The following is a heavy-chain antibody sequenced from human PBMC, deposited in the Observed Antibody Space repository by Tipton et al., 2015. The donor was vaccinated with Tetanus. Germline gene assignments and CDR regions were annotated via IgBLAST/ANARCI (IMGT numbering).Heavy chain of an antibody. CDR3: ARGTGIAAGVRWFDP. Sequence: TLSLTCAVYGGSFSGYYWSWIRQPPGKGLEWIGEINHSGSTNYNPSLKSRVTISVDTSKNQFSLKLSSVTAADTAVYYCARGTGIAAGVRWFDPWGQGTLVTVSS. CDR2: INHSGST. D-gene: IGHD6-13*01. J-gene: IGHJ5*02. CDR1: GGSFSGYY. V-gene: IGHV4-34*01.